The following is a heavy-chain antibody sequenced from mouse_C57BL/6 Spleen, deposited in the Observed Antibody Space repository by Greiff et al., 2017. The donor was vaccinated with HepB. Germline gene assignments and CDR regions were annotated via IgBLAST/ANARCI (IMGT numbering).Heavy chain of an antibody. J-gene: IGHJ4*01. CDR1: GFTFSDFY. V-gene: IGHV7-1*01. CDR3: ARDGPRAMDY. Sequence: EVQLVESGGGLVQSGRSLRLSCATSGFTFSDFYMEWVRQAPGKGLEWIAASRNKANDYTTEYSASVKGRFIVSRDTSQSILYLQMNALRAEDTAIYYCARDGPRAMDYWGQGTSVTVSS. CDR2: SRNKANDYTT.